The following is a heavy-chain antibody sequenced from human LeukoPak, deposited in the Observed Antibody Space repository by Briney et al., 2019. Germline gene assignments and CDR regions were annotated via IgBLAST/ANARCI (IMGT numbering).Heavy chain of an antibody. D-gene: IGHD3-10*01. Sequence: GGSLRLSCAASGFTFSSYTMSWVRQAPGKGLEWVSAISGSGGSTYYADSVKGRFTISRDNSKNTLYLQMNSLRAEDTAVYYCATRGYGSGSYYNHYFDYWGQGILVTVSS. CDR1: GFTFSSYT. CDR3: ATRGYGSGSYYNHYFDY. V-gene: IGHV3-23*01. J-gene: IGHJ4*02. CDR2: ISGSGGST.